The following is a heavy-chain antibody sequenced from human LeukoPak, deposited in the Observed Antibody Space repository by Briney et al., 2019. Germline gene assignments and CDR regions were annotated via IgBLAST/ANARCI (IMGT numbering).Heavy chain of an antibody. D-gene: IGHD2-15*01. CDR1: RFTFSSYS. Sequence: GGSLRLSCAASRFTFSSYSINWVRQAPGKGLEWVSSISSGSSHIFYEDSVKGRFTISRDNAKNSLFLQMNSLRVEDTAIYYCVRGGAGAAASDVFDIWGQGTMVTVSS. J-gene: IGHJ3*02. CDR3: VRGGAGAAASDVFDI. CDR2: ISSGSSHI. V-gene: IGHV3-21*04.